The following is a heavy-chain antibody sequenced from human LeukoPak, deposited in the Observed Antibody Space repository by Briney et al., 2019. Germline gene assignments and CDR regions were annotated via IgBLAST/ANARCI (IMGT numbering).Heavy chain of an antibody. CDR1: GFTFFTYN. D-gene: IGHD3-10*01. CDR3: ARDPGYGSGSYVDY. V-gene: IGHV3-21*01. CDR2: ISGSSAYI. J-gene: IGHJ4*02. Sequence: PGGSLRLSCAASGFTFFTYNMNWVRQAPGKGLEWVSSISGSSAYIHYADSVKGRFTISRDNAKNSLYLQMNSLRAEDTAVYYCARDPGYGSGSYVDYWGQGTLVTVSS.